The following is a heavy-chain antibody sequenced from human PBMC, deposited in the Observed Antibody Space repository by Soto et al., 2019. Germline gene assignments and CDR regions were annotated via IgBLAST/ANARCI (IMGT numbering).Heavy chain of an antibody. CDR2: IYPGDSDT. CDR1: GYSFTSYW. J-gene: IGHJ3*02. CDR3: ARPVATRGYCSGGRCYSAAFDI. V-gene: IGHV5-51*01. D-gene: IGHD2-15*01. Sequence: GESLKISCKGSGYSFTSYWIGWVRQMPGKGLEWMGIIYPGDSDTRYSPSFQGQVTISADKSISTAYLQWSSLKASDTAMYYCARPVATRGYCSGGRCYSAAFDIWGQGTMVTVSS.